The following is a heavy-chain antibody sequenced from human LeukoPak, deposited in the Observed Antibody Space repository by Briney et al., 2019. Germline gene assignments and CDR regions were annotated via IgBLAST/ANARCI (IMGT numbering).Heavy chain of an antibody. CDR3: ARHYIAGYYYYLDV. CDR1: GYSISSGHY. Sequence: SETLSLTCAVSGYSISSGHYWGWIRQPPGKGLEWIGSGYHTGTTYYNPSLESRVIISVDTSKKQISLKVTSVTAADTAVYHCARHYIAGYYYYLDVWGKGTTVTVSS. CDR2: GYHTGTT. D-gene: IGHD2-2*02. J-gene: IGHJ6*03. V-gene: IGHV4-38-2*01.